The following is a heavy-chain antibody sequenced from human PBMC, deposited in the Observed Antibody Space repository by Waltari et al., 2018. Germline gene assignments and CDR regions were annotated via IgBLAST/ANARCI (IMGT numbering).Heavy chain of an antibody. J-gene: IGHJ3*02. V-gene: IGHV1-69*01. CDR2: IIPIVGTA. CDR1: GGTFSSYA. D-gene: IGHD3-3*01. Sequence: QVQLVQSGAEVKKPGSSVKVSCKASGGTFSSYAISWVRQAPGQGLEWMGGIIPIVGTANYAQKFQGRVTITADESTSTAYMELSSLRSEDTAVYYCARSYDFWSGYQDAFDIWGQGTMVTVSS. CDR3: ARSYDFWSGYQDAFDI.